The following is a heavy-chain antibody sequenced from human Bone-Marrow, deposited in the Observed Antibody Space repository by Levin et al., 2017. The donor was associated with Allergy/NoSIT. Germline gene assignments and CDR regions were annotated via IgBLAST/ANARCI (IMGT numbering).Heavy chain of an antibody. D-gene: IGHD4-17*01. Sequence: GGSLRLSCSTSGFIFADYDMTWVRQAPGKGLEWVGLIKSKDSGGTTEYAASVKGRFLISRDDSKNIAYLEMNSLKSDDTALYYCTRDYGDSIFDFWGQGTLVTVSS. V-gene: IGHV3-49*04. J-gene: IGHJ4*02. CDR1: GFIFADYD. CDR2: IKSKDSGGTT. CDR3: TRDYGDSIFDF.